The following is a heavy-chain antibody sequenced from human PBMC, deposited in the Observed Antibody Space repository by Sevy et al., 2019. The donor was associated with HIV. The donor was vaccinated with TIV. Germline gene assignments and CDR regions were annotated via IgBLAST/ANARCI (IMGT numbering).Heavy chain of an antibody. CDR1: GFTFSSYS. V-gene: IGHV3-21*01. Sequence: GGSLRLSCAASGFTFSSYSMNWVRQAPGKGLEWVSSMCGSSSYIFYADSVKGRFTISRDNAKNSLYLQMNSLRAEDTAVYYCASDRGITRADCFDYWGQGTLVTVSS. CDR3: ASDRGITRADCFDY. J-gene: IGHJ4*02. D-gene: IGHD6-13*01. CDR2: MCGSSSYI.